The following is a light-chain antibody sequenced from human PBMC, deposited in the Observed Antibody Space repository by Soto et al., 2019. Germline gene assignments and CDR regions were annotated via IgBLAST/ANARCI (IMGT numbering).Light chain of an antibody. CDR1: KLGDKY. J-gene: IGLJ2*01. CDR3: QTWDNGIAV. V-gene: IGLV3-1*01. Sequence: SSELTQPPSVSVSPGQTASITCSGDKLGDKYACWYQQKPGQSPVLVIYPDTTRPSGVPERFSGSNSGNTVTLTISGAQAMDEADYYCQTWDNGIAVFGGGTKLTVL. CDR2: PDT.